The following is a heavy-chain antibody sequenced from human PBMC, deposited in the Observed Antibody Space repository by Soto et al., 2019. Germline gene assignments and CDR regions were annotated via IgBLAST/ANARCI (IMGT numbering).Heavy chain of an antibody. CDR3: ARDTRGITYYDSWSGYHNYYYGMDV. J-gene: IGHJ6*02. D-gene: IGHD3-3*01. CDR2: IWYDGSNK. CDR1: GFTFSSYG. V-gene: IGHV3-33*01. Sequence: GGSLRLSCAASGFTFSSYGMHWVRQAPGKGLEWVAVIWYDGSNKYYADSVKGRFTISRDNSKNMLYLQMNSLRAEDTAVYYCARDTRGITYYDSWSGYHNYYYGMDVWGQGTTVTVSS.